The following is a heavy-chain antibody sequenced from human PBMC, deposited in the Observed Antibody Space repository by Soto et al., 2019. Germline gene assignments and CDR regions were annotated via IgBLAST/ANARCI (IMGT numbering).Heavy chain of an antibody. CDR1: GRCFVGYY. CDR3: ARGPLYYDILTG. D-gene: IGHD3-9*01. Sequence: XETRSLTCPVDGRCFVGYYWSWIRQPPGKGLDWIGEINHSGSTNYNPSLKSRVTISVDTSKNQFSLKLSSVTAADTAVYYCARGPLYYDILTGWGQGPLVTVSS. V-gene: IGHV4-34*01. J-gene: IGHJ4*02. CDR2: INHSGST.